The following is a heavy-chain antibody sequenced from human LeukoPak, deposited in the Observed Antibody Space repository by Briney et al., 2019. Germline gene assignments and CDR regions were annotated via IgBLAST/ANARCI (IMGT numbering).Heavy chain of an antibody. CDR1: GGCFSGYY. V-gene: IGHV4-34*01. Sequence: PSETLSLTCAVYGGCFSGYYWSWIRQPPGKGLEWIGEINHSGSTNYNPSLKSRVTISVDTSKNQFSLKLSSVTAADTAVYYCARGRRPVLQLLRPNWFDPWGQGTLVTVSS. J-gene: IGHJ5*02. CDR3: ARGRRPVLQLLRPNWFDP. CDR2: INHSGST. D-gene: IGHD2-2*01.